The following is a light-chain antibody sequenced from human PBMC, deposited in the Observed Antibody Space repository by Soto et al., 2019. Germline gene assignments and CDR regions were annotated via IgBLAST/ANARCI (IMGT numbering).Light chain of an antibody. CDR1: QSVGNY. J-gene: IGKJ1*01. Sequence: LFTQSPATRSLSPGERATLSCRASQSVGNYLAWYQQKSGQAPSLLIYGASNRATGIPDRFSGSGSGTDFTLTISRLEPEDFAVYYCQQYGSSGTFGQGTKVDIK. V-gene: IGKV3-20*01. CDR2: GAS. CDR3: QQYGSSGT.